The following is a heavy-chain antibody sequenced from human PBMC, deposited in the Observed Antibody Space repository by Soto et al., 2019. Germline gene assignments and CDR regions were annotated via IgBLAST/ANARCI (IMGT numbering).Heavy chain of an antibody. J-gene: IGHJ4*02. CDR3: ARRPGDGYNSLDY. D-gene: IGHD5-12*01. V-gene: IGHV3-23*01. CDR2: ISGSGGST. Sequence: GGPLRPSCGASGFTFSGYAMSWVRQSPGKGLEWVSAISGSGGSTYYADSVKGRFTISRDNSKNTLCLQMNSLRAEDTAVYYCARRPGDGYNSLDYWGQGTLVTVSS. CDR1: GFTFSGYA.